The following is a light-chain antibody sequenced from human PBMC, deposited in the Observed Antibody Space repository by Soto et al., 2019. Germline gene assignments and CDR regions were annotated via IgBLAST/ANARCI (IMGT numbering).Light chain of an antibody. Sequence: EVVMTQSPDTLSVSPGETVTLSFRASQSVRSKLAWYQQKPGQAPRLFIYGASSRATGIPDRFSGSGSGTDFTLTISRLEPEDFAVYYCQQYGSSWWTFGQGTKVDIK. V-gene: IGKV3-20*01. CDR3: QQYGSSWWT. CDR1: QSVRSK. CDR2: GAS. J-gene: IGKJ1*01.